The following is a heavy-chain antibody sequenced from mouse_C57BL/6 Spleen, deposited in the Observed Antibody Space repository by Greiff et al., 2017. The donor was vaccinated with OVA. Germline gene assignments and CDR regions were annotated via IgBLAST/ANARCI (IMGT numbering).Heavy chain of an antibody. Sequence: DVKLQESGPGLVKPSQSLSLTCSVTGYSITSGYYWNWIRQFPGNKLEWMGYISYDGSNNYNPSLKNRISITRDTSKNQFFLKLNSVTTEDTATYYCARGLRYQLGFDYWGQGTTLTVSS. CDR3: ARGLRYQLGFDY. CDR2: ISYDGSN. D-gene: IGHD1-1*01. J-gene: IGHJ2*01. V-gene: IGHV3-6*01. CDR1: GYSITSGYY.